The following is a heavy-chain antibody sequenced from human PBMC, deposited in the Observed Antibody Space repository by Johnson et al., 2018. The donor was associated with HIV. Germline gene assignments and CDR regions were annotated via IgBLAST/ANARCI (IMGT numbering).Heavy chain of an antibody. V-gene: IGHV3-30*04. CDR1: GFTFSSYD. CDR3: VGGWDAFDI. CDR2: ISYDGSNK. D-gene: IGHD3-16*01. Sequence: QLVESGGGVVPPGRSLRLSCAASGFTFSSYDMHWVRQAQGKGLEWVAVISYDGSNKYYADSVKGPFTISRDNSKNTLHLQMNSLRAEDTAVYYCVGGWDAFDIWGQGTMVTVSS. J-gene: IGHJ3*02.